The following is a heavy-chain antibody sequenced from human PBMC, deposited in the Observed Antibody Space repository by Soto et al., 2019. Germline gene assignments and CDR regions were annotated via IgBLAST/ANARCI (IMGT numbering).Heavy chain of an antibody. CDR2: IDLDIGDT. D-gene: IGHD1-1*01. CDR1: GHTFTGHH. J-gene: IGHJ4*02. Sequence: QVQMVQSGAEVKKPGASVTVSCKASGHTFTGHHMHWVRQAPGQGLEWMGLIDLDIGDTKYAQKFQGRVTSTSDTSITTAYMELRGLRSDDTAVYYCAMEPTGTASFDYWGQVTLVTVSS. V-gene: IGHV1-2*02. CDR3: AMEPTGTASFDY.